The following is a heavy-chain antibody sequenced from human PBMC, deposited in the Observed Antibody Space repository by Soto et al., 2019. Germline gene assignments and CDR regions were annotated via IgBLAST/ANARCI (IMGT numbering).Heavy chain of an antibody. CDR1: GFSLSTSGVG. V-gene: IGHV2-5*02. CDR3: AHSPPATVTTSAEYFQH. Sequence: QITLKESGPTLVKPTQTLTLTCTFSGFSLSTSGVGVGWIRQPPGKALEWLALIYWDDDKRYSPSLKSRLTLTNDTSKNQVVLTMTNMDPVDTATYYCAHSPPATVTTSAEYFQHWGQGTLVTVSS. J-gene: IGHJ1*01. CDR2: IYWDDDK. D-gene: IGHD4-17*01.